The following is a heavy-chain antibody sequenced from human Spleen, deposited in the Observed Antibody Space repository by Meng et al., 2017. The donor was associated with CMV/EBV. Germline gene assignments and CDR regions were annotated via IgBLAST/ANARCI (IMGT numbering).Heavy chain of an antibody. CDR3: ARDVNIVVVPAADYYYYYYGMDV. Sequence: ASVKVSCKASGYTFTTYYIHWVRQAPGQGLEWMGIINPSSGTTRNAQKFQGRITLTRDTSTSTVYMELSSLRSEDTAVYYCARDVNIVVVPAADYYYYYYGMDVWGQGTTVTVSS. D-gene: IGHD2-2*01. CDR1: GYTFTTYY. J-gene: IGHJ6*02. CDR2: INPSSGTT. V-gene: IGHV1-46*01.